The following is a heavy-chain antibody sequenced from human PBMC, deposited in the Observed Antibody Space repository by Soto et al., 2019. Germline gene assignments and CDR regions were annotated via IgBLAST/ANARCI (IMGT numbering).Heavy chain of an antibody. Sequence: PSETLSLTCTVSGGSISSSSYYWGWIRQPPGKGLEWIGSIYYSGSTYYNPSLKSRVTISVDTSKNQFSLKLSSVTAADTAVYYCATDDLYCDFWSGYYRGRNWFDPWGQGTLVTVSS. D-gene: IGHD3-3*01. V-gene: IGHV4-39*01. CDR1: GGSISSSSYY. CDR3: ATDDLYCDFWSGYYRGRNWFDP. J-gene: IGHJ5*02. CDR2: IYYSGST.